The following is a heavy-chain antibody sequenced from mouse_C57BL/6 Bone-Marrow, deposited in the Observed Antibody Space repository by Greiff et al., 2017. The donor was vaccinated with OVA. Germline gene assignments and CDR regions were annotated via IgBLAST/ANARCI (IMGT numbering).Heavy chain of an antibody. V-gene: IGHV1-69*01. CDR2: IDPSDSYT. CDR1: GYTFTSYW. Sequence: QVQLKQPGAELVMPGASVKLSCKASGYTFTSYWMHWVKQRPGQGLEWIGEIDPSDSYTNYNQKFKGKSTLTVDKSSSTAYMELRSLTSEDSAVYYCTRGFYWGQGTLVTVSA. CDR3: TRGFY. J-gene: IGHJ3*01.